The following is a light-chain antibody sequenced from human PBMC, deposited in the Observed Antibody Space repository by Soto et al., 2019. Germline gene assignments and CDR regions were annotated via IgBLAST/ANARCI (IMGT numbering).Light chain of an antibody. V-gene: IGKV1-39*01. Sequence: DIQMTQSPSSLSASVGDRVTITCRASQSISSYLNWYQQKPGKAPKLLIYAASSLQSGVPSRFSGSGSGTDFTLTISSLQPDDFATYYCQQTYRTPRTFGQGTKVDIK. J-gene: IGKJ1*01. CDR1: QSISSY. CDR3: QQTYRTPRT. CDR2: AAS.